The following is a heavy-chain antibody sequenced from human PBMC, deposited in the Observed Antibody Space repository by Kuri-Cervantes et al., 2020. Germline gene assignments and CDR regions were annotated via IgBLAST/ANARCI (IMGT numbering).Heavy chain of an antibody. Sequence: GESLKFSCAASGFTFSDYYMSWIRQAPGKGLEWVSYISSSGSTIYYADSVKGRFTISRDNAKNSLYLQMNSLRAEDTAVYYCARDSGSRDYYYYYGMDVWGQGTTVTVSS. V-gene: IGHV3-11*01. J-gene: IGHJ6*02. CDR2: ISSSGSTI. CDR1: GFTFSDYY. CDR3: ARDSGSRDYYYYYGMDV. D-gene: IGHD1-26*01.